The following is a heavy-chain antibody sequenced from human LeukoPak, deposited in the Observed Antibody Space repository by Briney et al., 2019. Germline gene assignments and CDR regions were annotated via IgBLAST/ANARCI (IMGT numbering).Heavy chain of an antibody. D-gene: IGHD6-13*01. J-gene: IGHJ6*02. V-gene: IGHV1-18*01. CDR3: ARMGGQQLLPIYYYYGMDV. CDR2: ISAYNGNT. CDR1: GYTFTSYG. Sequence: ASVKVSCKASGYTFTSYGISWVRQAPGQGLEWMGWISAYNGNTNYAQKLQGRVTMTTDTSTSTAYMELRSLRSDDTAVYYCARMGGQQLLPIYYYYGMDVWGQGTTVTVSS.